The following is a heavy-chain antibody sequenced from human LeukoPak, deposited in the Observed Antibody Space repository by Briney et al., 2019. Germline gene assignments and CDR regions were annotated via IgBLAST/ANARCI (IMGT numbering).Heavy chain of an antibody. CDR3: TRREMATSSYYFDY. D-gene: IGHD5-24*01. CDR1: GFTFSSYA. V-gene: IGHV3-49*04. Sequence: GGSLRLSCAASGFTFSSYAMSWVRQAPGKGLEWVGFIRSKAYGGTTEYAASVKGRFTISRDDSKSIAYLQMNSLKTEDTAVYYCTRREMATSSYYFDYWGQGTLVTVSS. J-gene: IGHJ4*02. CDR2: IRSKAYGGTT.